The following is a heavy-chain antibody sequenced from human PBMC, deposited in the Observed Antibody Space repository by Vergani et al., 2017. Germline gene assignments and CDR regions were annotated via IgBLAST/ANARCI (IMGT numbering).Heavy chain of an antibody. J-gene: IGHJ5*02. CDR2: IDPSDSYT. D-gene: IGHD3-22*01. Sequence: EVQLVQSGAEVKKPRESLRISCKGSGYSFTSYWISWVRQMPGKGLAWMGRIDPSDSYTNYSPSFQGHVTISADKSISTAYLQWSSLKASDTAMYYCARVGWSYYDSSGYYYAPGGWFDPWGQGTLVTVSS. CDR3: ARVGWSYYDSSGYYYAPGGWFDP. CDR1: GYSFTSYW. V-gene: IGHV5-10-1*03.